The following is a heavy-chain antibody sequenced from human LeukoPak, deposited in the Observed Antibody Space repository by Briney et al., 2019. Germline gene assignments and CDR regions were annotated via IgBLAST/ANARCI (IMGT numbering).Heavy chain of an antibody. Sequence: PSETLSLTCTVSGGSISSYYWSWIRQPPGKGLVWIGYIYYSGSTYYNPSLKSRVTISVDTSKNQFSLKLSSVTAADKAVYYCARHNIELEWFGEFPNWFDPWGQGTLVTVSS. CDR2: IYYSGST. CDR3: ARHNIELEWFGEFPNWFDP. J-gene: IGHJ5*02. CDR1: GGSISSYY. V-gene: IGHV4-59*04. D-gene: IGHD3-10*01.